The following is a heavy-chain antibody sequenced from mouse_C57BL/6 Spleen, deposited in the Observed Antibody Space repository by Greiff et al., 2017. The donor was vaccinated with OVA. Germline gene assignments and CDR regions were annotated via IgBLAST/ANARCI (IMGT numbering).Heavy chain of an antibody. Sequence: ESGPGLVKPSQSLSLTCSVTGYSITSGYYWNWIRQFPGNKLEWMGYISYDGSNNYNPSLKNRISITRDTSKNQFFLKLNSVTTEDTATYYCARGATVGYFDYWGQGTTLTVSS. V-gene: IGHV3-6*01. J-gene: IGHJ2*01. CDR1: GYSITSGYY. D-gene: IGHD1-1*01. CDR2: ISYDGSN. CDR3: ARGATVGYFDY.